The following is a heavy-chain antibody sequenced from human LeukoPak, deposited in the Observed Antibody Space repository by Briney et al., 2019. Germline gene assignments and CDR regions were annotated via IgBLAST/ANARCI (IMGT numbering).Heavy chain of an antibody. CDR2: IYSGDKT. Sequence: ETLSLTCTVPGGSISSSSYYWGWIRQPPGKGLEWVSVIYSGDKTYYADSAKGRFTISRDNSKNTLYLQMSSLRAEDTAVYYCARATFWSGYQRDSWYMDIWGKGTTVTVSS. CDR1: GGSISSSSYY. J-gene: IGHJ6*03. D-gene: IGHD3-3*01. V-gene: IGHV3-66*02. CDR3: ARATFWSGYQRDSWYMDI.